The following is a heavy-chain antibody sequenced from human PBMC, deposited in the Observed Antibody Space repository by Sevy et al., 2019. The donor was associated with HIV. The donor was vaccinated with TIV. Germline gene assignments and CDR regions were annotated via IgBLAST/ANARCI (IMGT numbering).Heavy chain of an antibody. D-gene: IGHD2-21*02. CDR1: GFTFSSYS. J-gene: IGHJ6*02. CDR2: ISSSSSTI. CDR3: SRDGTYCGGDCYSGYYYGMDV. Sequence: GGSLRLSCAASGFTFSSYSMNWVRQAPGKGLEWVSYISSSSSTIYYADSVKGRFTISRDNAKNSLYLQMNSLRDEDTAVDYYSRDGTYCGGDCYSGYYYGMDVWGQGTTVTVSS. V-gene: IGHV3-48*02.